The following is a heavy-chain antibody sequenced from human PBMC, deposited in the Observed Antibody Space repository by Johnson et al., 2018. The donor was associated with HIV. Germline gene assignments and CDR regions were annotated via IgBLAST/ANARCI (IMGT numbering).Heavy chain of an antibody. CDR1: ALAFSDPA. D-gene: IGHD3-22*01. Sequence: EVQPVESGGDLVQPAASLKLSCAASALAFSDPAIHWVRQASGKGLEWVGRIRSKVYTYATAYAASMIGRFTISRDDSENTVYLQMNSLKSEDTAVYYCTRTDYMYSWDIGGYVGACNIWGQETTVTVSS. CDR3: TRTDYMYSWDIGGYVGACNI. V-gene: IGHV3-73*01. CDR2: IRSKVYTYAT. J-gene: IGHJ3*02.